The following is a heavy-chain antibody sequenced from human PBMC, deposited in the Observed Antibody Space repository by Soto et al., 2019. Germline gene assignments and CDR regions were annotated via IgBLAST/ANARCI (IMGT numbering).Heavy chain of an antibody. CDR3: AKAQLRGARGVITYYYGMDV. CDR1: GFTFSSYG. V-gene: IGHV3-30*18. J-gene: IGHJ6*02. CDR2: ISYDGSNK. Sequence: QVQLVESGGGVVQPGRSLRLSCAASGFTFSSYGMHWVRQAPGKGLAWVAVISYDGSNKYYGDSVKGRFTISRDNSKNTLYLQMNSLRAEDTAVYYCAKAQLRGARGVITYYYGMDVWGQGTTVTVSS. D-gene: IGHD3-10*01.